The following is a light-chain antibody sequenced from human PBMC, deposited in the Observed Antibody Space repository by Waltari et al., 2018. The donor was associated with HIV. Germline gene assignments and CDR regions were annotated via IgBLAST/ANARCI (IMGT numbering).Light chain of an antibody. CDR3: HQRRDWPPSVS. V-gene: IGKV3-11*01. Sequence: EIVLTQSPVTLSLSPGERATSSCRASQYISSHLAWYQQKPGQAPRLLISGASNRAAGIPARFSGSGSGTDFTLTITSLEPEDFAVYYCHQRRDWPPSVSFGGGTKVEIK. J-gene: IGKJ4*01. CDR2: GAS. CDR1: QYISSH.